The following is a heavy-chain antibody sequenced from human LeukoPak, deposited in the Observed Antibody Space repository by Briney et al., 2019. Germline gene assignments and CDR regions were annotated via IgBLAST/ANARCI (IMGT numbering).Heavy chain of an antibody. V-gene: IGHV4-59*10. J-gene: IGHJ6*03. D-gene: IGHD6-19*01. CDR2: IYTSGST. CDR1: GFTFSSYW. Sequence: GSLRLSCAASGFTFSSYWMSWVRQAPGKGLEWIGRIYTSGSTNYNPSLKSRVTMSVDTSKNQFSLKLSSVTAADTAVYYCARDSSGHYYYYMDVWGKGTTVTVSS. CDR3: ARDSSGHYYYYMDV.